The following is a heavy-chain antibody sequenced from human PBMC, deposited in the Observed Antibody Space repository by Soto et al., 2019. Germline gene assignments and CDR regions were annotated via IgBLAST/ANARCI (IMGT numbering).Heavy chain of an antibody. CDR1: GFTFRYFG. V-gene: IGHV3-30*18. Sequence: QVQLVESGGGVVQPGRSLRLSCAASGFTFRYFGMHWVRQAPGKGLDWGSFISYDGSNKYYADSVKGRFTISRDNSKNTMYLQMNSLRPEDTAIYYCPNLGDSSSYLDPDPWGQGTLVTVSS. J-gene: IGHJ5*02. CDR3: PNLGDSSSYLDPDP. D-gene: IGHD3-22*01. CDR2: ISYDGSNK.